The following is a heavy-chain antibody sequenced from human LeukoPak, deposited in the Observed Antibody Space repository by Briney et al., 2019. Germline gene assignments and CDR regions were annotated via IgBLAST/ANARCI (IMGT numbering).Heavy chain of an antibody. V-gene: IGHV3-23*01. CDR3: ARDGDSGYYFDY. Sequence: GGSLRLSCAASGFTFSSYAMSWVRQAPGKGLEWVSAISGSGGSTYCADSVKGRFTISRDNSKNTLYLQMNSLRAEDTAVYYCARDGDSGYYFDYWGQGTLVTVSS. CDR2: ISGSGGST. CDR1: GFTFSSYA. J-gene: IGHJ4*02. D-gene: IGHD5-12*01.